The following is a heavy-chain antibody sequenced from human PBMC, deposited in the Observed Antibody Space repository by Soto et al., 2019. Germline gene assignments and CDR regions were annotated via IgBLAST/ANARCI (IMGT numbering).Heavy chain of an antibody. CDR1: GFTFSSYA. J-gene: IGHJ6*02. CDR2: ISGSGGST. Sequence: TGGSLRLSCAASGFTFSSYAMSWVRQAPGKGLEWVSAISGSGGSTYYADSVTGRFTISRDNSKNTLYLQMNSLRAEDTAVYYCAKDPDYGGNSRHNYYYYGMDVWGQGTTVTVSS. D-gene: IGHD4-17*01. V-gene: IGHV3-23*01. CDR3: AKDPDYGGNSRHNYYYYGMDV.